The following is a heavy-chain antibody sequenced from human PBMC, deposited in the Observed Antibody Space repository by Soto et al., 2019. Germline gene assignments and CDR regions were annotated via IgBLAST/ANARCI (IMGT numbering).Heavy chain of an antibody. CDR2: ISSSSSYI. CDR1: GFTFSSYS. V-gene: IGHV3-21*01. J-gene: IGHJ5*02. Sequence: EVQLVESGGGLVKPGGSLRLSCAASGFTFSSYSMNWVRQAPGKGLEWVSSISSSSSYIYYADSVKGRFTISRDNAKNSLYLQMNSLRAEDTAVYYCARVATMIVVVDWFDPWGQGTLVTVSS. D-gene: IGHD3-22*01. CDR3: ARVATMIVVVDWFDP.